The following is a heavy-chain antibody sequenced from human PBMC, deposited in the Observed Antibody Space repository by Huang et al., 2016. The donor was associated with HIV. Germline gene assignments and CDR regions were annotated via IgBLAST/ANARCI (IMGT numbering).Heavy chain of an antibody. D-gene: IGHD3-10*01. CDR2: IYYKGST. CDR3: ARHREGPVAYYSGWGSHLNYMDV. J-gene: IGHJ6*03. CDR1: GGSIRSSDYH. Sequence: QLLLQESGPGLVKPSEALALTCAVSGGSIRSSDYHWGWIRQPPGKGLEWIGRIYYKGSTHCRPSLKSRVTIAVDTSKNLFFLNLTSMTAADTAVYYCARHREGPVAYYSGWGSHLNYMDVWGRGRTVVVSS. V-gene: IGHV4-39*01.